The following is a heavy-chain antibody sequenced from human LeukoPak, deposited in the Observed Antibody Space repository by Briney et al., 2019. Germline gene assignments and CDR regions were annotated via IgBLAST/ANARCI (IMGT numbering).Heavy chain of an antibody. J-gene: IGHJ2*01. CDR2: ITGRGVSA. V-gene: IGHV3-23*01. CDR3: ARGTSPLDYWYFDL. D-gene: IGHD2-2*01. CDR1: GFIFTNYA. Sequence: GSLRLSCTSSGFIFTNYAMSWVRQTSRTGLEWISSITGRGVSAYYADSVKGRFTVSRDTSKKTLYLQMNSLRDEDTAVYYCARGTSPLDYWYFDLWGRGTLVTVSS.